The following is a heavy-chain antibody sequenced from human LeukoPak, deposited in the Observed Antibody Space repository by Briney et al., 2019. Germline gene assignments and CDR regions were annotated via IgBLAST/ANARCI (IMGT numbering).Heavy chain of an antibody. CDR2: INQVGSEK. CDR3: AAVQYNSGWDYFDY. Sequence: PGGSLRLSCAASGFTFSSYSMIWVRQAPGKGLEWVANINQVGSEKYYADSVKGRFTISRDNSKNSLYLQMNSLRAEDTAVYYCAAVQYNSGWDYFDYWGQGTLVTVSS. J-gene: IGHJ4*02. CDR1: GFTFSSYS. D-gene: IGHD6-19*01. V-gene: IGHV3-7*03.